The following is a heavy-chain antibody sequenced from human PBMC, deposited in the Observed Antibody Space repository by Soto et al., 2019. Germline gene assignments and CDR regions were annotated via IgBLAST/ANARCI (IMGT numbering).Heavy chain of an antibody. Sequence: QVQLVQSGAEVKKPGASVKVSCKASGYTFTSYYMHWVRQAPGQGLEWMGIINPSGGSTSYAQKFQGRVTMTRDTSPSTVYMELSSLRSEDTAVYYCAREVGSGYSIDYWGQGTLVTVSS. CDR1: GYTFTSYY. V-gene: IGHV1-46*01. D-gene: IGHD3-22*01. CDR3: AREVGSGYSIDY. J-gene: IGHJ4*02. CDR2: INPSGGST.